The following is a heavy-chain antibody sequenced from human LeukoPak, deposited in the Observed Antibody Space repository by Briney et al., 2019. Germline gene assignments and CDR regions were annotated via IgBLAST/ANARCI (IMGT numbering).Heavy chain of an antibody. D-gene: IGHD6-6*01. CDR2: IYHSGST. CDR3: ARTYSSSSSDAFDI. CDR1: GYSISSGYY. V-gene: IGHV4-38-2*02. J-gene: IGHJ3*02. Sequence: SETLSLTCTVSGYSISSGYYWGWIRQPPGKGLEWIGSIYHSGSTYYNPSLKSRVTISVDTSKNQFSLKLSSVTAADTAVYYCARTYSSSSSDAFDIWGQGTMVTVSS.